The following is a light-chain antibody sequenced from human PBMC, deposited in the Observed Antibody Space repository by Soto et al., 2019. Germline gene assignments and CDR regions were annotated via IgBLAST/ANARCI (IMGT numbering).Light chain of an antibody. CDR3: QQYRSWPRT. V-gene: IGKV3-15*01. J-gene: IGKJ1*01. CDR1: QNFLSD. Sequence: EILLTQSPATLSVSPGETATLSCRATQNFLSDLAWYQQKPGQAPRLLVYGATTRATDAPAKFRGSGSGTEFSLTISSLQSEDFATYDCQQYRSWPRTFCQGSKVEI. CDR2: GAT.